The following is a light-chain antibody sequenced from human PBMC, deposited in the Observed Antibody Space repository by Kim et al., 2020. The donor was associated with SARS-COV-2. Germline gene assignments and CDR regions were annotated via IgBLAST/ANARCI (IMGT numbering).Light chain of an antibody. CDR2: YVS. CDR3: CSYAGRYTSV. Sequence: GQSVTISCTGTSRDVGGYNYVSWYQHHPGKAPKLIIYYVSKRPSGVPDRFSGSKSGNTASRTVSGLQAEDEADYYCCSYAGRYTSVFGGGTQLTVL. V-gene: IGLV2-11*01. CDR1: SRDVGGYNY. J-gene: IGLJ2*01.